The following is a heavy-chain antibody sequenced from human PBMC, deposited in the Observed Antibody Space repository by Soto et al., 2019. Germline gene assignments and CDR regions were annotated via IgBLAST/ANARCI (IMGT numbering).Heavy chain of an antibody. V-gene: IGHV3-33*01. CDR2: IWYDGSNK. Sequence: QVQLVESGGGVVQPGRSLRLSCAASGFTFSSYGMHWVRQAPGKGLEWVAVIWYDGSNKYYADSVKGRFTISRDNXKXXLYLQMNSLRAEDTAVYYCARDVRIAVAGTLGFDYWGQGTLVTVSS. J-gene: IGHJ4*02. CDR1: GFTFSSYG. D-gene: IGHD6-19*01. CDR3: ARDVRIAVAGTLGFDY.